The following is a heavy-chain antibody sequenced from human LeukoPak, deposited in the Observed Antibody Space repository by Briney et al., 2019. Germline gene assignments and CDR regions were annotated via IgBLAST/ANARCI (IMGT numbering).Heavy chain of an antibody. CDR3: VSGNNCNY. V-gene: IGHV3-48*01. CDR2: INSSSSTI. D-gene: IGHD1-20*01. J-gene: IGHJ4*02. Sequence: GGSLRLSCAASGFTFSSYNMNWVRQAPGKGLECVSYINSSSSTIYYADSVKGRFTISRDNAKNSLYLQMNSLRAEDTAVYYCVSGNNCNYWGQGTLVTVSS. CDR1: GFTFSSYN.